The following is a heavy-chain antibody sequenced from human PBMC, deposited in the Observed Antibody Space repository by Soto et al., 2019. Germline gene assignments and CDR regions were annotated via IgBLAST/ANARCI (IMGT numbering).Heavy chain of an antibody. Sequence: QVQLVQSGAEEKKPGASVKVSCKASGYTFTSYPMHWVRQAPGQRLEWMGWINAGNGKTKYSQKLQGRVTITRDTSASTAYMELSSLRSEDTAVYYCASDTGVWGQGTLVTVSS. CDR1: GYTFTSYP. V-gene: IGHV1-3*05. J-gene: IGHJ4*02. CDR3: ASDTGV. CDR2: INAGNGKT. D-gene: IGHD7-27*01.